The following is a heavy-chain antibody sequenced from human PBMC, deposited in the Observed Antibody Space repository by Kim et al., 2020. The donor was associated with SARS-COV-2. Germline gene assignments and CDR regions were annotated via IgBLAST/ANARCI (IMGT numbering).Heavy chain of an antibody. V-gene: IGHV1-3*04. CDR3: ARGPWEAVSGLDY. D-gene: IGHD6-19*01. Sequence: ASVKVSCKASGYTFSRYAIHWVRQAPGQSLEWMAWINTGNGYTRSSQKFQGRLTIARDTSADTVDMELINLRSEDTAVYYCARGPWEAVSGLDYWGQGTL. J-gene: IGHJ4*02. CDR2: INTGNGYT. CDR1: GYTFSRYA.